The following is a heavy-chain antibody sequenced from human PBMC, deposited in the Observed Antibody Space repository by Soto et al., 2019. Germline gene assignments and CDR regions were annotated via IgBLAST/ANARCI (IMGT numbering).Heavy chain of an antibody. D-gene: IGHD2-15*01. Sequence: VQLVESGGGVVQPGRSLRLSCAASGFTFSDYAMHWVRQAPGKGLEWVAVVSHDGRNTHYADSVKGRFTISRDSSKNRFSREMPSLRAKDTAVYYGERGGRQWWVTSPFNYWGQGALVPVSP. V-gene: IGHV3-30*03. CDR1: GFTFSDYA. J-gene: IGHJ4*02. CDR2: VSHDGRNT. CDR3: ERGGRQWWVTSPFNY.